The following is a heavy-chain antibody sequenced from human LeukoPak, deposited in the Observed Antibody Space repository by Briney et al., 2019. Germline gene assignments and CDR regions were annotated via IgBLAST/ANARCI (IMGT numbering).Heavy chain of an antibody. CDR1: GYTLTELS. J-gene: IGHJ1*01. D-gene: IGHD3-9*01. V-gene: IGHV1-24*01. CDR3: ATPTRSHYYDILTGYSYFQH. Sequence: GASVKVSCKVFGYTLTELSMHWVRQAPGKGLEWMGGFDPEDGETIYAQKFQGRVTMTEDTSTDTAYMELSSLRSEDTAVYYCATPTRSHYYDILTGYSYFQHWGQGTLVTVSS. CDR2: FDPEDGET.